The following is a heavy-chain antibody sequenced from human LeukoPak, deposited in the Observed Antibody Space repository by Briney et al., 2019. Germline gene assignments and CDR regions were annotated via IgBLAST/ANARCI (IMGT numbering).Heavy chain of an antibody. CDR1: GYTFTGYY. CDR2: INPNSGGT. Sequence: ASVKVSFKASGYTFTGYYMHWVRQAPGQGLEWMGWINPNSGGTNYAQKFQGRVTMTRDTSISTAYMELSRLRSDDTAVYYCARGRGPRTTVTTDWAYWGQGTLVTVSS. D-gene: IGHD4-17*01. J-gene: IGHJ4*02. V-gene: IGHV1-2*02. CDR3: ARGRGPRTTVTTDWAY.